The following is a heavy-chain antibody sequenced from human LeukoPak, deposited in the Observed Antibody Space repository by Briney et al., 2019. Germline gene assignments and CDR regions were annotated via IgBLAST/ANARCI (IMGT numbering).Heavy chain of an antibody. CDR2: INPNSGGT. D-gene: IGHD3-22*01. CDR3: ARVSPKGYYDSSGYYTY. Sequence: ASVKVSCKASGYTFTGYYMHWVRQVPGQGLEWMGRINPNSGGTNYAQKFQGRVTMTRDTSISTAYMELSRLRSDDTAVYYCARVSPKGYYDSSGYYTYWGQGTLFTVSS. J-gene: IGHJ4*02. V-gene: IGHV1-2*06. CDR1: GYTFTGYY.